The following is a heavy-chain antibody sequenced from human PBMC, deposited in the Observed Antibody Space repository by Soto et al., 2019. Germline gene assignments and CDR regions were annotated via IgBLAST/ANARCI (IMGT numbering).Heavy chain of an antibody. D-gene: IGHD6-6*01. CDR1: GGSFSGYY. CDR2: INHSGST. V-gene: IGHV4-34*01. Sequence: PSETLSLTCAVYGGSFSGYYWSWIRQPPGKGLEWIGEINHSGSTNYNPSLKSRVTISVDTSKNQFSLKLSSVTAADTAVYYCARRNSIVYSSSPFDYWGQGTLVTVSS. CDR3: ARRNSIVYSSSPFDY. J-gene: IGHJ4*02.